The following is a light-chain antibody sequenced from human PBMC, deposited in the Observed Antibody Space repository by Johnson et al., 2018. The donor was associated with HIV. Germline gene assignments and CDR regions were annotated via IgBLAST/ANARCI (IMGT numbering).Light chain of an antibody. V-gene: IGLV1-51*01. CDR2: DNN. Sequence: VLTQPPSVSAAPGQKVTISCSGSSSNIGNNCVSWYQQLPGTAPKLLIYDNNKRPSGIPDRFSGSKSGTSATLGITGLQTGDEADYYCGTWDNSLSANVFGTGTKVTVL. J-gene: IGLJ1*01. CDR1: SSNIGNNC. CDR3: GTWDNSLSANV.